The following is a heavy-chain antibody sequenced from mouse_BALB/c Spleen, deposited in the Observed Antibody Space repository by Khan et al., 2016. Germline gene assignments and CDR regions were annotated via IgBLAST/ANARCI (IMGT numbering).Heavy chain of an antibody. D-gene: IGHD1-1*01. CDR3: ARPGYYGYLDD. Sequence: EVKLLESGGGLVQPGGSLKLSCAASGFDFSRYWMSWVRQAPGKGLEWIGEINPDSSTINYTPSLKDKFIISRDNAKNTLYLQMSKVRSEDTALYYCARPGYYGYLDDWGQGTTLTVSS. V-gene: IGHV4-1*02. CDR1: GFDFSRYW. CDR2: INPDSSTI. J-gene: IGHJ2*01.